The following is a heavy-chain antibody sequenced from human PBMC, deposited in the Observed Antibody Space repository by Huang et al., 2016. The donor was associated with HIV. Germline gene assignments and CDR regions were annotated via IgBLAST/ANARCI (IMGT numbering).Heavy chain of an antibody. CDR2: IYWDNEE. Sequence: QITLKESGPTLVKPTQTLTLTCTFSGFSLTSSGVAVGLIRQPPGKALELLALIYWDNEERFSPSLKTRLTITKDNPKNEVVLTMTNMDPVDTATYYCVHRLRYGKWYVDYWGQGVLVTVSS. D-gene: IGHD6-13*01. CDR1: GFSLTSSGVA. J-gene: IGHJ4*02. CDR3: VHRLRYGKWYVDY. V-gene: IGHV2-5*02.